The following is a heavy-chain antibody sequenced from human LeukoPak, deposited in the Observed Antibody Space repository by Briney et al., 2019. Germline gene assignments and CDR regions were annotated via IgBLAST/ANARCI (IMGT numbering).Heavy chain of an antibody. CDR3: ARDDSSGYYFWQNWYFDL. Sequence: SETLSLTCTVSGGSISSYYWSWIRQPPGKGLEWIGYIYYSGSTNYNPSLKSRVTISVDTSKNQFSLKLSSVTAADTAVYYCARDDSSGYYFWQNWYFDLWGRGTLVTVSS. V-gene: IGHV4-59*01. CDR1: GGSISSYY. CDR2: IYYSGST. D-gene: IGHD3-22*01. J-gene: IGHJ2*01.